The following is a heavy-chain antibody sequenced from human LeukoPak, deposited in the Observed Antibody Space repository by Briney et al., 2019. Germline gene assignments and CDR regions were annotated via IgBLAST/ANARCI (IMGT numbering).Heavy chain of an antibody. Sequence: SVKVSCKASGGTLSSYAISWVRQAPGQGLEWMGGMIPTFGPANYAQKFQGRVTITADESTSTAYMELSSLRSEDTAVYYCARGNSPLGYCSSTSCYDFDYWGQGTLVTVSS. CDR1: GGTLSSYA. J-gene: IGHJ4*02. D-gene: IGHD2-2*01. CDR2: MIPTFGPA. V-gene: IGHV1-69*13. CDR3: ARGNSPLGYCSSTSCYDFDY.